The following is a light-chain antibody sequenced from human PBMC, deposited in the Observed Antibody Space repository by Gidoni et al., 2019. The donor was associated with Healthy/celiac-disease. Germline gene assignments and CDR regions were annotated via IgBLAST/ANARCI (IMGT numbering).Light chain of an antibody. Sequence: DIQMTQSPSSLSASVGDRVTITCRASQSISSYLNWYQQKPGKAPKLLIFAASSLQSGVPSRFSGSGSGTAFTPTIISLQPEDFATYYCQQSYSTPLLTFGGGTKVEIK. CDR2: AAS. CDR3: QQSYSTPLLT. J-gene: IGKJ4*01. V-gene: IGKV1-39*01. CDR1: QSISSY.